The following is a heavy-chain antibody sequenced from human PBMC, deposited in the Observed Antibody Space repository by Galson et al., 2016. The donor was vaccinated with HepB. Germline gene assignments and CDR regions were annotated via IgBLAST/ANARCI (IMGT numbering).Heavy chain of an antibody. V-gene: IGHV1-46*01. Sequence: SVKVSCKASEYTLTRFYLHWVRQAPGQGLEWMGLINPGGGSTTYAQKFKGRVTMTRDTSRSTFYMELSSLRNDDTAIYYCARIASDAGDWGQGTLVTVSS. CDR3: ARIASDAGD. CDR2: INPGGGST. J-gene: IGHJ4*02. D-gene: IGHD2-15*01. CDR1: EYTLTRFY.